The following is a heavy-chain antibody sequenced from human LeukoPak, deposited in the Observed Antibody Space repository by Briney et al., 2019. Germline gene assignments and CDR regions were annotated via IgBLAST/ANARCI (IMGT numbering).Heavy chain of an antibody. CDR2: INPSGGST. Sequence: ASVKVSCKASGYTFTSYYMHWVRQAPGQGLEWMGIINPSGGSTSYAQKFQGRVTMTRDTSTSTVYMELSSLRSEDTAVYYCARDGYCSGGSCYSAVDYWGQGTLATVSS. J-gene: IGHJ4*02. V-gene: IGHV1-46*01. D-gene: IGHD2-15*01. CDR3: ARDGYCSGGSCYSAVDY. CDR1: GYTFTSYY.